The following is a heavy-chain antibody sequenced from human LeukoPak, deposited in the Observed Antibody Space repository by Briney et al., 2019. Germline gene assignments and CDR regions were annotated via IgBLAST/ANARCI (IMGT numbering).Heavy chain of an antibody. V-gene: IGHV3-21*04. Sequence: GGSLRLSCAASGFTFSSYSMNWVRQAPGKGLEWVSSISSSSSYIYYADSVKGRFTISRDNAKNSLYLQMNSLRAEDTALYYCAKDIVAVAGTYYYYYMDVWGKGTTVTISS. CDR3: AKDIVAVAGTYYYYYMDV. CDR1: GFTFSSYS. D-gene: IGHD6-19*01. J-gene: IGHJ6*03. CDR2: ISSSSSYI.